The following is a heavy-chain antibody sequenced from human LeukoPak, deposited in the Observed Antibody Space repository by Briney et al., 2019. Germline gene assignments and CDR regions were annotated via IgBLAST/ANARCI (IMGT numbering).Heavy chain of an antibody. J-gene: IGHJ6*03. CDR2: ISSSGSTI. V-gene: IGHV3-11*01. CDR3: ARNNGGGSYSSRAYYYYYYIDV. D-gene: IGHD1-26*01. Sequence: PGGSLRLSCAASGFTFSDYYMSWIRQAPGKGLEWVSYISSSGSTIYYADSVKGRFTISRDNAKNSLYLQMNSLRAEDTAVYYCARNNGGGSYSSRAYYYYYYIDVWGNATTVNVSS. CDR1: GFTFSDYY.